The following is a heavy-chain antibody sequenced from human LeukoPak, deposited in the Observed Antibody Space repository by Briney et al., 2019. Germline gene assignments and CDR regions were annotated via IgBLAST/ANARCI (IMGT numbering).Heavy chain of an antibody. J-gene: IGHJ4*02. D-gene: IGHD6-13*01. CDR1: GYTFTSYY. CDR2: ISPSGGTT. V-gene: IGHV1-46*01. Sequence: ASVKVSCKASGYTFTSYYMHWVRQAPGQGLEWMGIISPSGGTTTYAQKFQGRVTMTRDMSTSTVYMELSSLRSEDTAVYYCASTAAAGTPFDYWGQGTLVTVSS. CDR3: ASTAAAGTPFDY.